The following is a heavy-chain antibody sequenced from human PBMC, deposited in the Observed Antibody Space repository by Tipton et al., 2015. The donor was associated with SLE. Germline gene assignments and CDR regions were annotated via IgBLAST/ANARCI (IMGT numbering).Heavy chain of an antibody. J-gene: IGHJ4*02. D-gene: IGHD3-16*01. CDR2: INGDGSST. Sequence: GSLRLSCAASGFTFSNYWMHWVRQAPGKGLVWVSRINGDGSSTSYADSVRGRLAISRDNAKNTLYLQMNSLRAEDTAVYYCAIKWGSSFDYWGQGTLVTVSS. CDR1: GFTFSNYW. CDR3: AIKWGSSFDY. V-gene: IGHV3-74*01.